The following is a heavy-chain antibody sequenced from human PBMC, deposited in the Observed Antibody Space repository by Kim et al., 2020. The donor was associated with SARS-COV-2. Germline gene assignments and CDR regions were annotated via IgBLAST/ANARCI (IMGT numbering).Heavy chain of an antibody. CDR3: ATRGGEVVQWPFRSDYYYGMDV. CDR2: ISGSGGST. D-gene: IGHD6-19*01. CDR1: GFTFSSYA. Sequence: GGSLRLSCAASGFTFSSYAMSWVRQAPGKGLEWVSAISGSGGSTYYADSVKGRFTISRDNSKNTLYLQMNSLRAEDTAVYYCATRGGEVVQWPFRSDYYYGMDVWGQGTTVTVSS. V-gene: IGHV3-23*01. J-gene: IGHJ6*02.